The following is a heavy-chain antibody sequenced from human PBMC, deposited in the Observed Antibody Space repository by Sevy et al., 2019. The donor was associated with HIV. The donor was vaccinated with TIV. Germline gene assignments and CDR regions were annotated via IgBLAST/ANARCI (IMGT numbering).Heavy chain of an antibody. CDR3: ARIALYYDSSAYLPH. V-gene: IGHV1-3*01. D-gene: IGHD3-22*01. CDR2: INPGNGNT. J-gene: IGHJ4*02. CDR1: GYTFTHYT. Sequence: ASVKVSCKASGYTFTHYTMHWVRQAPGQRLEWMGWINPGNGNTQYSQKFQGRVTITRDTSADTAYMELSSLRSEDTAVYYCARIALYYDSSAYLPHWGQGTLVTVSS.